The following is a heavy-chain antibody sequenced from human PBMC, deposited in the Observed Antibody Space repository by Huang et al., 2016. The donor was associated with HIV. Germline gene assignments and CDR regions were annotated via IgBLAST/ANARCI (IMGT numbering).Heavy chain of an antibody. CDR1: GYTFNGYW. D-gene: IGHD2-2*01. CDR3: ARQGVGYFVVEPTGLGAFDI. CDR2: IYPCDSNT. J-gene: IGHJ3*02. Sequence: EVQLVQSGAVVKQPGESLKLSCKGSGYTFNGYWIGWVRQMPGKGLEWMVIIYPCDSNTTYSPSFQGQVTISADKSISTAYLQLIGLKASDTSMYYCARQGVGYFVVEPTGLGAFDIWGQGTMVTVSS. V-gene: IGHV5-51*01.